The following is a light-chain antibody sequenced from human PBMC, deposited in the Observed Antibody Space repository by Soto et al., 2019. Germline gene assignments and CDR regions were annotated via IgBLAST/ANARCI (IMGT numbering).Light chain of an antibody. CDR3: QKYYSVPFT. CDR1: QGISND. CDR2: AAS. J-gene: IGKJ3*01. V-gene: IGKV1-27*01. Sequence: DIQMTQSPSSLSTSVGDRVTITCRASQGISNDLAWYQQKPGKVPKLLIYAASTLQSGVPSRFSGSGSGTDFTLTISSLQPEDVATYYCQKYYSVPFTFGPGTRVDIK.